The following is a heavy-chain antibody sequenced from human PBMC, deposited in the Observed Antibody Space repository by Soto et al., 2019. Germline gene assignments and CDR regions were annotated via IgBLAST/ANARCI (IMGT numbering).Heavy chain of an antibody. Sequence: ASVKVSCKASGYIFTNYDINWVRQATGQGLEYLGWINPNSGNTGYVQKFQGRVTMTRNTSINTAYMELSSLRSEDTAVYFCATDGKVAVAGYWGQGTQVTVSS. CDR3: ATDGKVAVAGY. V-gene: IGHV1-8*01. CDR2: INPNSGNT. CDR1: GYIFTNYD. D-gene: IGHD6-19*01. J-gene: IGHJ4*02.